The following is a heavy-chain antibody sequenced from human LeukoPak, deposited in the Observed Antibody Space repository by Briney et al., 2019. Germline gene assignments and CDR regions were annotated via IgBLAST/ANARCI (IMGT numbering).Heavy chain of an antibody. D-gene: IGHD2-21*02. CDR2: IYYSGST. CDR1: GGSISTYY. CDR3: ARENCGDDCYSPRLGYYSYYMDV. Sequence: SETLSLTCTVSGGSISTYYWSWIRQPPGKGLEWIGYIYYSGSTNYNPSLKSRVTISVDTSQHQFSLKLSSVPAADTAVYYCARENCGDDCYSPRLGYYSYYMDVWGKGTTVTVSS. J-gene: IGHJ6*03. V-gene: IGHV4-59*12.